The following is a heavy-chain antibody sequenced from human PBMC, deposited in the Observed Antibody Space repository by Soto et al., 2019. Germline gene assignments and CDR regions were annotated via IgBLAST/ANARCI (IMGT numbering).Heavy chain of an antibody. V-gene: IGHV1-58*01. CDR2: IVVGSGNT. CDR1: GFTFTSSA. CDR3: AAAYYYGSGSYYNYDY. Sequence: QMQLVQSGPEVKKPGTSVKVSCKASGFTFTSSAVQWVRQARGQRLEWIGWIVVGSGNTNYAQKFQERVTMTRDMSTSTAYMELSSLRSEDTAVYYCAAAYYYGSGSYYNYDYWGQGTLVTVSS. J-gene: IGHJ4*02. D-gene: IGHD3-10*01.